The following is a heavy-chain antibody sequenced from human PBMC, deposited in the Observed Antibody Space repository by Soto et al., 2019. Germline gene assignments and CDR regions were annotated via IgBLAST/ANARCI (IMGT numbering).Heavy chain of an antibody. Sequence: GGSLRLSCAASGFTFDDYGMSWVRQAPGKGLEWVSGINWNGGSTGYADSVKGRFTISRDNAKNSLYLQMNSLRAEDTALYYCARVPPGGYSGYDSAFDIWGQGTMVTVS. CDR1: GFTFDDYG. V-gene: IGHV3-20*04. D-gene: IGHD5-12*01. J-gene: IGHJ3*02. CDR3: ARVPPGGYSGYDSAFDI. CDR2: INWNGGST.